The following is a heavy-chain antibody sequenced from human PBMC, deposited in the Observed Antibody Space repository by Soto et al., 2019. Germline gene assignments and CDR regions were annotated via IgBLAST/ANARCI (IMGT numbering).Heavy chain of an antibody. CDR1: GFTFSSYG. J-gene: IGHJ4*02. CDR3: ARVRLAYGDIDY. D-gene: IGHD4-17*01. V-gene: IGHV3-30*03. CDR2: ISYDGSNK. Sequence: GGSLRLSCAASGFTFSSYGMHWVRQAPGKGLEWVAVISYDGSNKYYADSVKGRFTISRDNAKNSLYLRMNSLRAEDTGVYYCARVRLAYGDIDYWGQGTLVTVSS.